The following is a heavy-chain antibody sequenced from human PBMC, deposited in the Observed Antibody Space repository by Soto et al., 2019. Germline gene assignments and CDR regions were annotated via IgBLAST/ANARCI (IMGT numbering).Heavy chain of an antibody. J-gene: IGHJ4*02. CDR1: GYTFSSYG. Sequence: QVHLMQSGAEVKSPGASVRVSCKASGYTFSSYGVSWVRQAPGQGLEFMGWISVYNGHTNYAQKLQSRVTMTTDTSTSTAYMELRSLRSADTAVYFCARCDFGDYVPPRDHWGQGTLVTVSA. D-gene: IGHD4-17*01. V-gene: IGHV1-18*01. CDR2: ISVYNGHT. CDR3: ARCDFGDYVPPRDH.